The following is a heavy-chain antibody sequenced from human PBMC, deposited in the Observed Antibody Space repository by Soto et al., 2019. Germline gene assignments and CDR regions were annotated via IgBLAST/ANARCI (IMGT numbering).Heavy chain of an antibody. CDR2: IFYSGSP. Sequence: SETLSLTCTVSGDSISGYYWSWIRQPPGKGLEWIGCIFYSGSPVYNPSLKSRVTISVDTSKNQFSLKLRSVTAADTAVYYCARLGGSGTYFAWFDPWGQGTQVTVS. V-gene: IGHV4-59*08. J-gene: IGHJ5*02. CDR3: ARLGGSGTYFAWFDP. D-gene: IGHD3-10*01. CDR1: GDSISGYY.